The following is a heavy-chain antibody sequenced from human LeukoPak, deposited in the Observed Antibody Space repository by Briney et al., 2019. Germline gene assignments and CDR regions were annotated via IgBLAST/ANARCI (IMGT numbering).Heavy chain of an antibody. CDR3: ASVLRLLYGQWSFDY. CDR2: IYPGDSDT. CDR1: GYSFTSYW. V-gene: IGHV5-51*01. J-gene: IGHJ4*02. Sequence: GESLQISCNASGYSFTSYWIGWVRPMPGKGLEWMGIIYPGDSDTRYSPSFQGQVTISADKSISTAYLQWSSLKASDTAMYYCASVLRLLYGQWSFDYWGQGTLVTVSS. D-gene: IGHD2-2*02.